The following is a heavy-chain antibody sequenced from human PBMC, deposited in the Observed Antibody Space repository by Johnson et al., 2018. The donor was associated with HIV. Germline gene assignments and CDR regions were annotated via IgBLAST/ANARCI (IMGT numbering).Heavy chain of an antibody. Sequence: QMLLVESGGRVVRPGGSLRLSCAASGFTFSSYGMHWVRQAPGKGLEWVAVIWYDGSNKYYADSVKGRFTISRDNSKNTLYLQMNSLRAEDTAVYYCASLIAAAGDDAFDIWGQGTMVTVSS. CDR2: IWYDGSNK. V-gene: IGHV3-33*01. J-gene: IGHJ3*02. CDR3: ASLIAAAGDDAFDI. CDR1: GFTFSSYG. D-gene: IGHD6-13*01.